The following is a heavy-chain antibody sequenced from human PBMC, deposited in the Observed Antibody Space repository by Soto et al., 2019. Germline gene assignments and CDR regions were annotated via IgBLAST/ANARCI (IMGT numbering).Heavy chain of an antibody. Sequence: ASVKVSCKASGYTFTSYGISWVRQAPGQGLEWMGWISAYNGNTNYAQKLQGRVTMTTDTSTSTAYMELRSLRSDDTAVYYCARGLSGDYAFRGYYYMDVWGKGTTVTVSS. CDR2: ISAYNGNT. V-gene: IGHV1-18*01. D-gene: IGHD4-17*01. CDR3: ARGLSGDYAFRGYYYMDV. J-gene: IGHJ6*03. CDR1: GYTFTSYG.